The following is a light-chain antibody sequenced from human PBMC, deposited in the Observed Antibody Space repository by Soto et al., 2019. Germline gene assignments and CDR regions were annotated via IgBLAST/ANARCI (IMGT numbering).Light chain of an antibody. V-gene: IGKV1-39*01. Sequence: DIQMTQSPSSLSASVGDRVTITYRASQNIFSFLSWYLHKPGKAPELLIYAASSLQSGVPSRFSGSGSGTDFALTISSLQPEDFATFYCQQSYSVPHTFGQGTNLEI. J-gene: IGKJ2*01. CDR2: AAS. CDR1: QNIFSF. CDR3: QQSYSVPHT.